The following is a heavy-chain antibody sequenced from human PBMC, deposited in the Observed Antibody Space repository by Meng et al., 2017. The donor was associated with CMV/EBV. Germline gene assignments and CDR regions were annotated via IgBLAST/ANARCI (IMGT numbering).Heavy chain of an antibody. Sequence: GAASGLNVSTYAMSWVRQAPGRRLEWVSPISDGGSSTDYADSVKGRFTISRDNSKNTVYLQMSSLRADDTAVYYSAQRGWENFFAYWGQGTLVTVSS. CDR3: AQRGWENFFAY. CDR1: GLNVSTYA. V-gene: IGHV3-23*01. D-gene: IGHD6-19*01. CDR2: ISDGGSST. J-gene: IGHJ4*02.